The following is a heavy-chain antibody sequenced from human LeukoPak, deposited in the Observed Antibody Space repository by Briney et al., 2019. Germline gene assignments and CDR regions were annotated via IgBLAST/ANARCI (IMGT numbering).Heavy chain of an antibody. V-gene: IGHV4-30-4*01. J-gene: IGHJ3*01. CDR2: IYYTGST. CDR1: GGSISSGDYY. D-gene: IGHD3-22*01. CDR3: ARDNYDSSGYYEHALDL. Sequence: PSETLSLTCTVSGGSISSGDYYWTWIRQPPGKGLEWIAYIYYTGSTYYNPSLKSRVTISVDTSKNQFSLKTTSLTAADTAVYYCARDNYDSSGYYEHALDLWGQGTMVTVSS.